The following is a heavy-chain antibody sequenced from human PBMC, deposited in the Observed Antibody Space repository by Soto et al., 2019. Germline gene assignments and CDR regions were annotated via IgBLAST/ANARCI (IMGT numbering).Heavy chain of an antibody. CDR2: IRSKTNNYAT. D-gene: IGHD4-17*01. CDR3: TSRTTVAAFTDY. V-gene: IGHV3-73*01. Sequence: EVQLVESGGGLVQPGGSLKLSCAASGFRLSGSAMHWVRQAAGKGLEWVGRIRSKTNNYATEYGASVKGRFTISRDASKNTAYLQMNSLKTEDTAVYYCTSRTTVAAFTDYWGQGTLVTVSS. CDR1: GFRLSGSA. J-gene: IGHJ4*02.